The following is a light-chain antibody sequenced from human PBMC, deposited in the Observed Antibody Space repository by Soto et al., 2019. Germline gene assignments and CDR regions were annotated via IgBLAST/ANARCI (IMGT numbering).Light chain of an antibody. CDR2: GAS. Sequence: EIVLTQSPGTLSLSPGERATLSCRASQSASSSYLAWYQQKPGQAPRPLIYGASSRATGIPDRFSGSGSGTDFTLTISRLEPEDFAVYYCHQYGSSPSYTFGQGTKLEIK. J-gene: IGKJ2*01. CDR3: HQYGSSPSYT. CDR1: QSASSSY. V-gene: IGKV3-20*01.